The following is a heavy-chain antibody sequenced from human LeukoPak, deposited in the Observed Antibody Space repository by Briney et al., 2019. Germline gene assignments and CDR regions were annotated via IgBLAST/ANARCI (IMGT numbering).Heavy chain of an antibody. V-gene: IGHV3-48*01. CDR3: VRDDDRPDNGLDY. Sequence: GGSLRLSCAASGFNYSSYTMNWVRQPPGMGLEWLSYISASRGITYYADSVKGRFTISRDNSKNTLYLQMNSLRAEDTAVYYCVRDDDRPDNGLDYWGQGTLVTVSS. D-gene: IGHD3-22*01. CDR2: ISASRGIT. J-gene: IGHJ4*02. CDR1: GFNYSSYT.